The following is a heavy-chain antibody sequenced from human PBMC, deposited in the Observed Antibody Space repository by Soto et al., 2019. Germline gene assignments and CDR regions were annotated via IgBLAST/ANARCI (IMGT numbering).Heavy chain of an antibody. J-gene: IGHJ4*02. V-gene: IGHV1-3*01. D-gene: IGHD5-18*01. CDR1: GYTFTHYA. CDR3: ARVEGYSYAK. CDR2: VNACNGIT. Sequence: QVQLVQSGAEVKKPGASVKVSCKASGYTFTHYALHWVRQAPGQRLEWMGWVNACNGITDYSQKFQGRITITRDTSASTGYMELSGLTSEDTAVYYCARVEGYSYAKWGQGTLVTVSS.